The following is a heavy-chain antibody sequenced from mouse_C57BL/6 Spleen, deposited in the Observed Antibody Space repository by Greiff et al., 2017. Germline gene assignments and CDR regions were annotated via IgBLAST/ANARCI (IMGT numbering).Heavy chain of an antibody. CDR3: GRQGDYDWFAY. V-gene: IGHV10-1*01. Sequence: EVNVVESGGGLVQPKGSLKLSCAASGFSFNTYAMNWVRQAPGKGLEWVARIRSKSNNYATYYADSVKDRFTISRDDSESMLYLQMNNLKTEDTAMYCCGRQGDYDWFAYWGQGTLVTVSA. CDR1: GFSFNTYA. CDR2: IRSKSNNYAT. J-gene: IGHJ3*01. D-gene: IGHD2-4*01.